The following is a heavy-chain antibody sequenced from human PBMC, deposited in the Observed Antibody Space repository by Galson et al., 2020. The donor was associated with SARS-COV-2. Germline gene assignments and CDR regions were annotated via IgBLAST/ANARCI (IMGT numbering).Heavy chain of an antibody. CDR2: IYTSGTT. J-gene: IGHJ5*02. V-gene: IGHV4-61*02. CDR1: GASIRSGFYY. D-gene: IGHD5-12*01. Sequence: SETLSLTCTVSGASIRSGFYYWGWIRQPAGKGLDWIGRIYTSGTTDYNPSLKSRVTMSVDTSKNQFSLKLRSVTAADTAVYYCARWFGGYDLSSYESWGQGIQVTVSS. CDR3: ARWFGGYDLSSYES.